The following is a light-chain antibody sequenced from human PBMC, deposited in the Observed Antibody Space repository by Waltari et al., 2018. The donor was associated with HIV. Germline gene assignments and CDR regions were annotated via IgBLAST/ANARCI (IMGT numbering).Light chain of an antibody. CDR1: QRIDSN. V-gene: IGKV3-15*01. Sequence: EIVMTQYPATLSVSPGERVTLSCSASQRIDSNLVWYQQKPGQAPRPLIYRASSSATGIPARFSGSGSGTEFTLTISSLQSEDFALYYCQQYNNFPLTFGGGTKVEIK. CDR3: QQYNNFPLT. CDR2: RAS. J-gene: IGKJ4*01.